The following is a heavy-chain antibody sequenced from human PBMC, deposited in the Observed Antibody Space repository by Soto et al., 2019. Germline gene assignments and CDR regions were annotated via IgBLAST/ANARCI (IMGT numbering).Heavy chain of an antibody. CDR2: INPSGGST. CDR1: GYTFTSYY. J-gene: IGHJ6*02. V-gene: IGHV1-46*01. D-gene: IGHD6-13*01. Sequence: ASVKVSCKASGYTFTSYYMHWVRQAPGQGLEWMGIINPSGGSTSYAQKFQGRVTMTRDTSTSTVYMELSSLRSEDTAVYYCARDYSEHLLGNYYSYYGMDVWGQATTVTVSS. CDR3: ARDYSEHLLGNYYSYYGMDV.